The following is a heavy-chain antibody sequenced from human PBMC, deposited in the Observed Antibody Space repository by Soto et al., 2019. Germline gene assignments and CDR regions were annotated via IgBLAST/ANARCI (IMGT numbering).Heavy chain of an antibody. D-gene: IGHD5-18*01. V-gene: IGHV3-74*01. J-gene: IGHJ6*02. Sequence: EVQLVESGGGLVQPGGSLRLSCAASGFTFSGYWMHWVRQAPGKGLVWVSRINSDGSSTSYADSVKGRSTISRDNAKNTLYLQMNSLRAEDTAVYYCARCGYTYGYDGDVWGQGTTVTVSS. CDR2: INSDGSST. CDR3: ARCGYTYGYDGDV. CDR1: GFTFSGYW.